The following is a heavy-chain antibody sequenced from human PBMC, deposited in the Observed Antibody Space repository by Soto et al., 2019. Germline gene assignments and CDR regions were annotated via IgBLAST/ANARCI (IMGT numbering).Heavy chain of an antibody. CDR1: GFSFSISP. J-gene: IGHJ5*02. CDR3: AKDRGRARYSGTYWLS. CDR2: ISYDGTNK. D-gene: IGHD1-26*01. Sequence: GGSLRLSCAASGFSFSISPLHWVRQAPGKGPEWVALISYDGTNKFYADSVKGRFTISRDNSKSTLYLQVDSLRPEDAAVYYCAKDRGRARYSGTYWLSWGQGTLVTVSS. V-gene: IGHV3-30-3*01.